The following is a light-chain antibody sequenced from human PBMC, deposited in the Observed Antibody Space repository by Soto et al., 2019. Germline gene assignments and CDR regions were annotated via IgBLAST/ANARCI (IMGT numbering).Light chain of an antibody. V-gene: IGKV1-39*01. Sequence: DIQMTQSPYSLSASVGDRVTITCRASQSISSYLNWYQQKPGKAPKLLIYAASSLQSGVPSRFSGSGSGTDFTLTISSLQPEDFATYYCQQSYSTRIGIGQGTRLEIK. CDR3: QQSYSTRIG. J-gene: IGKJ5*01. CDR1: QSISSY. CDR2: AAS.